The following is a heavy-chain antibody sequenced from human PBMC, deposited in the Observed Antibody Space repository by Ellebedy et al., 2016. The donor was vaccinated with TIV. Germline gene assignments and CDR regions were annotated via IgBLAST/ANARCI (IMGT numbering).Heavy chain of an antibody. D-gene: IGHD3/OR15-3a*01. CDR2: IYWNDAH. V-gene: IGHV2-5*01. CDR1: RFSLSTSGVG. CDR3: ARNILWTGYYQRFDD. J-gene: IGHJ4*02. Sequence: SGPTLVKPTQTLTLTCTVSRFSLSTSGVGVGWIRHPPGHALEWLAFIYWNDAHHYSPSLQNRLTITKDTSKNQVVLTMSNMDAVDTGTYFCARNILWTGYYQRFDDWGQGILVNVS.